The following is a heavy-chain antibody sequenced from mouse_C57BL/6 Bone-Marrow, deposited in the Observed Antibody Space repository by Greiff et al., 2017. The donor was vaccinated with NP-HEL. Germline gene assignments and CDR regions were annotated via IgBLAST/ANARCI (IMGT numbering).Heavy chain of an antibody. Sequence: QVQLQQPGAELVKPGASVKVSCKASGYTFTSYWMHWVKQRPGQGLEWIGRIHPSDSDTNYNQKFKGKATLTVDKSSSTAYMQLSGLTSEDSAVYYCAIPFTTVVARYFDVWGTGTTVTVSS. CDR3: AIPFTTVVARYFDV. CDR2: IHPSDSDT. V-gene: IGHV1-74*01. CDR1: GYTFTSYW. D-gene: IGHD1-1*01. J-gene: IGHJ1*03.